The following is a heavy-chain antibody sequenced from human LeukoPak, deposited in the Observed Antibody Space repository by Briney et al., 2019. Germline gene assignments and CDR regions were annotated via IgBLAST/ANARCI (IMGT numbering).Heavy chain of an antibody. V-gene: IGHV4-39*01. Sequence: PSETLSLTCTVSGVTISSNNYYWGWIRQPPGKGLEWIGSIYYSGSTYYNPSLKSRVTISVDTSKNQFSLKLSSVTAADTAVYYCIAVAGTPNWFDPWGQGTLVTVSS. J-gene: IGHJ5*02. CDR1: GVTISSNNYY. D-gene: IGHD6-19*01. CDR3: IAVAGTPNWFDP. CDR2: IYYSGST.